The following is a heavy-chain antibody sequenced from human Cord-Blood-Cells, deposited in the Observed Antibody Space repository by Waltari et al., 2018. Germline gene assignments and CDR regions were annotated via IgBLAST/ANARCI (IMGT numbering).Heavy chain of an antibody. CDR1: GGTFSSYA. Sequence: QVQLVQSGAEVKKPGSSVKVSCKASGGTFSSYAISWVRQAPGQGLEWMGGSIPIFGTANDAQKVQGRVTITADESTSTAYMELSSLRSEDTAVYYCARDSRYCSSTSCYWFDPWGQGTLVTVSS. D-gene: IGHD2-2*01. CDR3: ARDSRYCSSTSCYWFDP. CDR2: SIPIFGTA. J-gene: IGHJ5*02. V-gene: IGHV1-69*12.